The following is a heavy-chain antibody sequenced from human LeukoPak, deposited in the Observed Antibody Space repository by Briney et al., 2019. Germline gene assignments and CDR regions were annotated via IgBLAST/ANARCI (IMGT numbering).Heavy chain of an antibody. CDR1: GFTFSSYG. D-gene: IGHD2-8*01. CDR3: ARGNGVCCEYYYYGMDV. V-gene: IGHV3-33*01. J-gene: IGHJ6*02. CDR2: IWYDGGNK. Sequence: GGSLRLSCAASGFTFSSYGMHWVRQAPGKGLEWVAVIWYDGGNKYYADSVKGRFTISRDNSKNTLYLQMNSLRAEDTAVYYCARGNGVCCEYYYYGMDVWGQGTTVTVSS.